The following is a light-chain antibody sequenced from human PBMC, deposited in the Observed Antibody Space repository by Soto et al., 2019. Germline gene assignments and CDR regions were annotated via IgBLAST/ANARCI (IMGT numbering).Light chain of an antibody. Sequence: DIVMTQSPLSLPVTPGEPASISCRSSQSLLHSNGYNYLDWYLQKSGQSPQLLIYLGSNRASGVPDRFSGSGSGTDFTLKISRVEAEDVGVYYCMQPLQTPVTFGQGTKLEIK. CDR1: QSLLHSNGYNY. J-gene: IGKJ2*01. CDR3: MQPLQTPVT. CDR2: LGS. V-gene: IGKV2-28*01.